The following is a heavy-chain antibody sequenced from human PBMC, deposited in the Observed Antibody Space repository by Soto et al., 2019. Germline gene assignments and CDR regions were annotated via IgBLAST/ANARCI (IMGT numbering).Heavy chain of an antibody. CDR3: ARGGEQYPYYYYYGMDV. CDR2: ISAYNGNT. Sequence: QVQLVQSGAEVKKPGASVKVSCKASGYTFTSYGISWVRQAPGQGLEWMGWISAYNGNTNYAQKLQGRGTMTTDTSTSTAYMELRNLRSDDTAVYYCARGGEQYPYYYYYGMDVWGQGTTVTVSS. D-gene: IGHD2-2*01. CDR1: GYTFTSYG. J-gene: IGHJ6*02. V-gene: IGHV1-18*01.